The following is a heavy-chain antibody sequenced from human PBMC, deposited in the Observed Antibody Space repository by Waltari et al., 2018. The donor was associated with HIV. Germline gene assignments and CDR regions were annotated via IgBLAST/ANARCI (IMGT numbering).Heavy chain of an antibody. J-gene: IGHJ4*02. D-gene: IGHD6-13*01. Sequence: QVQLQESGPGLVKPAPPLSLTCTVPGASISRGRYYWSWIRQPAGKGLEWIGRIYTSGSTNDNPALKSRVTISVDTSKNQFSLKLGSVTAADTAVYYCAEGAAGTTWGQGTLVTVSS. CDR1: GASISRGRYY. CDR2: IYTSGST. V-gene: IGHV4-61*02. CDR3: AEGAAGTT.